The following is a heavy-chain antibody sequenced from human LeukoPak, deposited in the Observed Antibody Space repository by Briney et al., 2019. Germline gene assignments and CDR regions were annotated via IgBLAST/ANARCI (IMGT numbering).Heavy chain of an antibody. V-gene: IGHV3-73*01. CDR3: SSYGSGSRYGMDV. D-gene: IGHD3-10*01. J-gene: IGHJ6*02. CDR1: GFTFSGSA. Sequence: GGSLRLSCAASGFTFSGSALHWVRQASGKGLEWVGRIRSKDNNYATAYAASVKGRFTISRGDSKNTAYLQMNSLKTEDTAVYYCSSYGSGSRYGMDVWGQGTTVTVSS. CDR2: IRSKDNNYAT.